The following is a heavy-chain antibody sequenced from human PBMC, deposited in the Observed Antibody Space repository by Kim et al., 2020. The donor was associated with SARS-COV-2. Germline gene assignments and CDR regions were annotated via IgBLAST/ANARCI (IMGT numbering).Heavy chain of an antibody. CDR2: RGSP. CDR3: ARDRRYFDY. Sequence: RGSPNYNPSLKSRVTISVDTSKNQFSLKLSSVTAADTAVYYCARDRRYFDYWGQGTLVTVSS. D-gene: IGHD6-6*01. V-gene: IGHV4-59*01. J-gene: IGHJ4*02.